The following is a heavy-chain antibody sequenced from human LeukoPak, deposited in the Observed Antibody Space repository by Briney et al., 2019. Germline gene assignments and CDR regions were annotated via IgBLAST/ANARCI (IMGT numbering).Heavy chain of an antibody. V-gene: IGHV4-59*01. D-gene: IGHD1-26*01. J-gene: IGHJ4*02. Sequence: PSETLSLTCTVSGGSISSYYWSWIRQPPGKGLEWIGYIYYSGSTNYNPSLKSRVTISVDTSKNQFSLKLSSVTAADTAVYYCARGFQWEPPFDYWGQGTLVIVSS. CDR3: ARGFQWEPPFDY. CDR2: IYYSGST. CDR1: GGSISSYY.